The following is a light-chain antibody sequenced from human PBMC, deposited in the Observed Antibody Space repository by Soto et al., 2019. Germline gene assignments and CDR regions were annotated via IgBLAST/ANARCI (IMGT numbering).Light chain of an antibody. CDR2: YAS. V-gene: IGKV3-11*01. CDR3: HHQRNSPPLT. Sequence: ETVLTQSPATLSLSPGERATLSCRASQNVDIYFAGYQQKPGQPPRLLIYYASNRATAVPPRFIRRGSGTDFILPIISIEPQDFSLYYCHHQRNSPPLTFGQGTRLEIK. CDR1: QNVDIY. J-gene: IGKJ5*01.